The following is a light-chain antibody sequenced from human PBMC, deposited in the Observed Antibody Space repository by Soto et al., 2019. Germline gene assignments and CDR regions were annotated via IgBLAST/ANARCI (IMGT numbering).Light chain of an antibody. V-gene: IGKV1-9*01. J-gene: IGKJ5*01. CDR3: QHFKRCPMT. CDR2: AAS. Sequence: IQLTKPPSSLPASVGDRVTITCRARQGISSLLAWYQQKPGKAPKLLIYAASTLQRGVPSRFSGSGSGTAFTLSISSLQPDEFATCYCQHFKRCPMTFGQGKRREI. CDR1: QGISSL.